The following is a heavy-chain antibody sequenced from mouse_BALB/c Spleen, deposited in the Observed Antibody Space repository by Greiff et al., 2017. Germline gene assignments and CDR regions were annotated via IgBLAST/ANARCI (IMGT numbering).Heavy chain of an antibody. D-gene: IGHD2-14*01. J-gene: IGHJ4*01. CDR3: ASPYDEGAMDY. Sequence: EVQLQQSGAELVKPGASVKLSCTASGFNIKDTYMHWVKQRPEQGLEWIGRIDPANGNTKYDPKFQGKATITADTSSNTAYLQLSSLTSEDTAVYYCASPYDEGAMDYWGQGTSVTVSS. CDR2: IDPANGNT. V-gene: IGHV14-3*02. CDR1: GFNIKDTY.